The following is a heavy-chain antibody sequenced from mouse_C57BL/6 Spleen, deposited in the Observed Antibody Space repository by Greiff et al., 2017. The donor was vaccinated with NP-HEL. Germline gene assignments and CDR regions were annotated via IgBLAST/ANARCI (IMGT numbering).Heavy chain of an antibody. CDR2: IRNKANGYTT. V-gene: IGHV7-3*01. CDR1: GFTFTDYY. Sequence: EVKLVESGGGLVQPGGSLSLSCVASGFTFTDYYMSWVRQPPGKALEWLGFIRNKANGYTTEYSASVKGRFTISRDNSQSILYLQMNALRAEDSATYYCARYRGGYFDYWGQGTTLTVSS. J-gene: IGHJ2*01. CDR3: ARYRGGYFDY.